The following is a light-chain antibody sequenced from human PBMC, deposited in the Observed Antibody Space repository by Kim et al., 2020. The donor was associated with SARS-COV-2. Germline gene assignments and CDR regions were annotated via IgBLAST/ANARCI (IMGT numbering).Light chain of an antibody. CDR2: DVS. J-gene: IGLJ1*01. CDR3: CSYAGSYAYYV. CDR1: SSEVGGYNY. V-gene: IGLV2-11*01. Sequence: QSVTISCTGSSSEVGGYNYVSWYQQHPGTATKLMIYDVSKRPSGVPDRFSGSKSGNTASLTISGLQAEDEADYYCCSYAGSYAYYVFGTGTKVTVL.